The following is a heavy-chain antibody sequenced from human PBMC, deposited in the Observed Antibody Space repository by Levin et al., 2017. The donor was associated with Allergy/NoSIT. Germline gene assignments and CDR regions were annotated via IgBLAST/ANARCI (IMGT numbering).Heavy chain of an antibody. CDR1: GFTFSSYA. Sequence: GESLKISCAASGFTFSSYAMHWVRQAPGKGLEWVAVISYDGSDKYYADSVKGRFTISRDNSKNTVHLQMNSLRAEDTAVYYCARDRQQGEFDYWGQGTLVTVSS. CDR3: ARDRQQGEFDY. CDR2: ISYDGSDK. V-gene: IGHV3-30-3*01. J-gene: IGHJ4*02. D-gene: IGHD6-13*01.